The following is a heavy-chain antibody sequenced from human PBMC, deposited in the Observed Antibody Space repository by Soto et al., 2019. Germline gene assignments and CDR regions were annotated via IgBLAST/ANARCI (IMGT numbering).Heavy chain of an antibody. CDR2: ISHDGTNK. CDR1: GFSFSSYA. V-gene: IGHV3-30-3*01. CDR3: ARDGVTGASDY. J-gene: IGHJ4*02. D-gene: IGHD1-20*01. Sequence: QVQLVESGGGVVQPGRSLRLSCAASGFSFSSYAMHWVRQAPGKGLEWVAVISHDGTNKYYADSVKGRFTISRDNSKNTLYIQMNSLRAEDTAVYYCARDGVTGASDYRGQGTLVTVSS.